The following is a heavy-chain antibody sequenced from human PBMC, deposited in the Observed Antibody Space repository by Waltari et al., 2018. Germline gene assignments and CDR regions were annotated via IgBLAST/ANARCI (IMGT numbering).Heavy chain of an antibody. V-gene: IGHV3-53*02. CDR1: GFTGSNTF. CDR3: ASSNDYGDY. D-gene: IGHD2-8*01. Sequence: EVQLVETGGGLIQPGGSLRLSCAASGFTGSNTFRSWVRQAPGKGLEWVSFIYSDGSTFYADSVKGRFTISRDSSKNTLFLQMNSLRAEDTAVYYCASSNDYGDYWGQGTLVTVSS. CDR2: IYSDGST. J-gene: IGHJ4*02.